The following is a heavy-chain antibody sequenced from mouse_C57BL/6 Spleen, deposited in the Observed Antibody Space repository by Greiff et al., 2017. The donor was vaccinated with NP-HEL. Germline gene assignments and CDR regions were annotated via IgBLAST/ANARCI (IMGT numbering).Heavy chain of an antibody. Sequence: EVQLQQSGPELVKPGASVKIPCKASGYTFTDYNMDWVKQSHGQSLEWIGDINPNNGGTIYNQKFKGKATLTVDKSSSTAYMELRSLTSEDTAVYDCARSRMYYYASSYDLDYWGQGTTLTVAS. CDR3: ARSRMYYYASSYDLDY. D-gene: IGHD1-1*01. J-gene: IGHJ2*01. V-gene: IGHV1-18*01. CDR1: GYTFTDYN. CDR2: INPNNGGT.